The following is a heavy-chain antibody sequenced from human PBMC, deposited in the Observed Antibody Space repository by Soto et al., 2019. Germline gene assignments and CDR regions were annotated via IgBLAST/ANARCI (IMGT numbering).Heavy chain of an antibody. CDR1: GGPISSSSYY. J-gene: IGHJ6*02. Sequence: SETLSLTCTVSGGPISSSSYYWGWIRQPPGKGLEWIGSIYYSGSTYYNPSLKSRVTISVDTSKNQFSLKLSSVTAADTAVYYCARSCGTPYYYYYYGMDVWGQGTTVTVSS. CDR2: IYYSGST. D-gene: IGHD2-15*01. V-gene: IGHV4-39*01. CDR3: ARSCGTPYYYYYYGMDV.